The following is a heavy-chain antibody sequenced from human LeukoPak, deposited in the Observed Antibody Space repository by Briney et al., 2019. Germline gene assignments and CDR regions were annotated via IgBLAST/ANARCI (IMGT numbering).Heavy chain of an antibody. Sequence: AGGSLRLSCAASGFTVSGNYTSWVRQAPGKGLEWVSVIYSGGGSTYYADSVKGRFTISRDNSKNTLYLQMNSLRAEDTAVYYCARGGQDFWSGYYMEYWGQGTLVTVSS. CDR2: IYSGGGST. J-gene: IGHJ4*02. V-gene: IGHV3-66*01. CDR1: GFTVSGNY. CDR3: ARGGQDFWSGYYMEY. D-gene: IGHD3-3*01.